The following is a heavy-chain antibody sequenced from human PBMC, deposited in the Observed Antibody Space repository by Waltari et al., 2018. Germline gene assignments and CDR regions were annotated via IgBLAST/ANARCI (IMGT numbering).Heavy chain of an antibody. Sequence: VHLEESGGNLVQPGGSLRLSCAASGFTFSTYSMNWVRQAPGKGLEWVAVIWYDGSNKYYADSVKGRFTISRDNSKNTLYLQMNSLRAEDTAVYYCARDNGSGSYYAPGYWGQGTLVTVST. V-gene: IGHV3-33*08. CDR2: IWYDGSNK. D-gene: IGHD3-10*01. J-gene: IGHJ4*02. CDR1: GFTFSTYS. CDR3: ARDNGSGSYYAPGY.